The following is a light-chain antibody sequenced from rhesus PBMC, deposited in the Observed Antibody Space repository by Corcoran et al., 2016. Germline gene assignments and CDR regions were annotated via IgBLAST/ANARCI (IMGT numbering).Light chain of an antibody. V-gene: IGLV3-25*02. CDR3: HLWDSGSEYDV. J-gene: IGLJ6*01. CDR1: NIGGKN. CDR2: ADN. Sequence: SYELTQPPSLSAASGQTARITCGGDNIGGKNVHWYQQKPPQAPLLVIYADNTRPSGIPERFSGSNSGNTATLTISGAEAADEADYYCHLWDSGSEYDVFGGGTKLTVL.